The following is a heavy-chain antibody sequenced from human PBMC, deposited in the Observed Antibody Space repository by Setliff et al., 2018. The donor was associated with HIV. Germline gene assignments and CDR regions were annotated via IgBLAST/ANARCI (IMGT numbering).Heavy chain of an antibody. Sequence: SETLSLTCTVSGGSISGYYWSWIRQPPGKGLEWIGYIYTSGSTNYNSSLKSRVTISVDTSKNQFSLELRSVTAADTAVYFCARGNWGMLGYWGQGTLVTVSS. J-gene: IGHJ4*02. D-gene: IGHD7-27*01. CDR3: ARGNWGMLGY. CDR2: IYTSGST. CDR1: GGSISGYY. V-gene: IGHV4-4*08.